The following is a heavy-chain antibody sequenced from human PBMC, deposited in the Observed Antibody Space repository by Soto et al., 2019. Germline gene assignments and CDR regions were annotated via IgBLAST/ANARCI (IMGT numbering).Heavy chain of an antibody. Sequence: SETLSLTCTVSGGSISSYYWSWIRQPPGKGLEWIGYIYYSGSTNYNPSLKSRVTISVDTSKNQFSLKLSSVTAADTAVYYCARAPFYDILTGYYHPPSWFDPWGQGTLVTVSS. J-gene: IGHJ5*02. D-gene: IGHD3-9*01. V-gene: IGHV4-59*01. CDR1: GGSISSYY. CDR2: IYYSGST. CDR3: ARAPFYDILTGYYHPPSWFDP.